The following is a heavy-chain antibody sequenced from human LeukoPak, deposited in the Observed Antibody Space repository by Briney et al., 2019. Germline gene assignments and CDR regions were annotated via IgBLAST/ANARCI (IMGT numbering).Heavy chain of an antibody. CDR3: AKDSCSSSNCYYNS. CDR2: IWYDGRNQ. D-gene: IGHD2-2*01. V-gene: IGHV3-33*06. Sequence: TGGSLRLSCAASGFTFSSYGMHWVRQAPGKGLEWVAVIWYDGRNQYYADSVKGRFTISRDDSKNTLFLQMNSLRVEDTAVYYCAKDSCSSSNCYYNSWGQRTLVTVSS. CDR1: GFTFSSYG. J-gene: IGHJ4*02.